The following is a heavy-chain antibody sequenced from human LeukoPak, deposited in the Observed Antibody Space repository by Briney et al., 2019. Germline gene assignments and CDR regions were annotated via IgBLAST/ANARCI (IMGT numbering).Heavy chain of an antibody. Sequence: APVKVSCKASGYTFTGYYMHWVRQAPGQGLEWMGRINPNSGGTNYAQKFQGRVTMTRDTSTNTAYMELSALTSEDTAVYYCARNPPRTGDFNSWGQGALVTVSS. CDR2: INPNSGGT. D-gene: IGHD7-27*01. V-gene: IGHV1-2*06. CDR1: GYTFTGYY. J-gene: IGHJ4*02. CDR3: ARNPPRTGDFNS.